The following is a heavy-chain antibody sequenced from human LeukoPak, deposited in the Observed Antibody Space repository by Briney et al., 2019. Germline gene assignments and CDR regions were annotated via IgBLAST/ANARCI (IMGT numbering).Heavy chain of an antibody. CDR2: INPNSGGT. CDR1: GYTFTGYY. V-gene: IGHV1-2*02. D-gene: IGHD4-11*01. J-gene: IGHJ4*02. CDR3: AREGANDDYSNYYFDY. Sequence: ASVKVSCKASGYTFTGYYMHWVRQAPGQGLEWMAWINPNSGGTNYAQKFQGRVTMTRDTSISTAYMELSSLRSDDTAVYYCAREGANDDYSNYYFDYWGQGTLVTVSS.